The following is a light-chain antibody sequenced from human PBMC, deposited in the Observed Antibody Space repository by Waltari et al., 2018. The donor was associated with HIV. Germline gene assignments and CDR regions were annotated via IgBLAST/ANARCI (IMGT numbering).Light chain of an antibody. CDR1: SSNIGKNY. Sequence: SVLTQPPSVSAAPGQKVTISCSGSSSNIGKNYVSWFQQLPGAAPRFLIYDNNQRPSGVPDRFSGSRSGTSATLGVSGLQPGDEADYYCGTWDTSLDAGVFGGGTKLTVL. CDR3: GTWDTSLDAGV. J-gene: IGLJ3*02. V-gene: IGLV1-51*01. CDR2: DNN.